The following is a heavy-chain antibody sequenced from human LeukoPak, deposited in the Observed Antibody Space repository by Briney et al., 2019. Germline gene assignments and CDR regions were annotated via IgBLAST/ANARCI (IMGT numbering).Heavy chain of an antibody. J-gene: IGHJ6*02. CDR3: ARELRVSNYGMDV. CDR2: IQSNGRNK. V-gene: IGHV3-33*05. CDR1: GIIFSSDH. Sequence: GGSLRLSCAAAGIIFSSDHVHWVRKAPCKGLEWVAGIQSNGRNKYYVDSVKGRFAISRDNSKSTLYLQVNSLRAEDTAVYYCARELRVSNYGMDVWGQGTTVTVSS.